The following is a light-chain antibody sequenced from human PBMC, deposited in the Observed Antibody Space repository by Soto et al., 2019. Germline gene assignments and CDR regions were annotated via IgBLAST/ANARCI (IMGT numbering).Light chain of an antibody. V-gene: IGLV2-8*01. CDR3: SSYAGSSNV. CDR2: EVN. Sequence: HSALTQRASVSGSPGQSITISCTGTSSDVGGFDYVSWYQQHPGKAPKLMIYEVNKRPSGVPDRFSGSKSGNTASLTVSGLQAEDEADYYCSSYAGSSNVFGTGTKVTVL. CDR1: SSDVGGFDY. J-gene: IGLJ1*01.